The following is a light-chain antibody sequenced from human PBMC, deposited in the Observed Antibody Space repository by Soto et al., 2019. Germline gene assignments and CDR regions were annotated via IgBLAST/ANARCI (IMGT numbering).Light chain of an antibody. CDR1: QSVTGNN. CDR2: GAS. V-gene: IGKV3-15*01. Sequence: EILLTQSPATLPVSPGERVTLSCRASQSVTGNNLAWYQQKPGQSPRLLIYGASSRATGIPVRFSGSGSGTEFTLTISSLQSEDFAVYYCQQYNNWPFITFGQGTRLEI. CDR3: QQYNNWPFIT. J-gene: IGKJ5*01.